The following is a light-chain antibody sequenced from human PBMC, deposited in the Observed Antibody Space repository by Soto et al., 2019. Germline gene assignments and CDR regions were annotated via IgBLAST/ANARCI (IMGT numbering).Light chain of an antibody. CDR1: SSNIGSNT. Sequence: QSALTQPPSASGTPGQRVTISCSGSSSNIGSNTVNWYQQLPGTAPKLLIYSNNQRPSGVPDRFSGSKSGTSASLAISGLQSEDEADYYCAAWDDSLNGPGAVFGGGTKVTVL. J-gene: IGLJ2*01. CDR2: SNN. V-gene: IGLV1-44*01. CDR3: AAWDDSLNGPGAV.